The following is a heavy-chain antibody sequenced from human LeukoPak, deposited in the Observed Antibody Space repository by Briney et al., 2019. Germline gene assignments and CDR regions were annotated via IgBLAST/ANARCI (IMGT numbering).Heavy chain of an antibody. CDR3: ASHRDAFDI. V-gene: IGHV4-59*01. J-gene: IGHJ3*02. CDR1: GGSISSYY. CDR2: IYYSGST. Sequence: SETLSLTCTVSGGSISSYYWSWIRQPPGKGLEWIGYIYYSGSTNYNPSLKSRVTISVDTSKNQFSLKLSSVTAADTAVYYCASHRDAFDIWSQGTMVTVSS.